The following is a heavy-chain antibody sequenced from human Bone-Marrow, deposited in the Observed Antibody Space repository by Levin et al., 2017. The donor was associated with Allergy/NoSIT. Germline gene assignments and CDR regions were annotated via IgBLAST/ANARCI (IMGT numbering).Heavy chain of an antibody. J-gene: IGHJ6*02. Sequence: GGSLRLSCVGSGFIFSSNYMNWVRQAPGKGLEWVASISSTGTFIFYADSLKGRLTISRDNAKKSFYLQMNSLRAEETAVYYCARSYYDFWSGYQISVAFYGMDVWGQGTTVTVSS. D-gene: IGHD3-3*01. CDR2: ISSTGTFI. V-gene: IGHV3-21*01. CDR3: ARSYYDFWSGYQISVAFYGMDV. CDR1: GFIFSSNY.